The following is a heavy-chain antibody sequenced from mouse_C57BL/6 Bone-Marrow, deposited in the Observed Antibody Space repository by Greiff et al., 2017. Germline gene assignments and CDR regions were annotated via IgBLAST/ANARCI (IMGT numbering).Heavy chain of an antibody. CDR1: GYTFTSYW. D-gene: IGHD1-1*01. Sequence: VQLQQPGAELVKPGASVKLSCKASGYTFTSYWMHWVKQRPGQGLEWIGMIHPNSGSTNYNEKFKSKATLTVDKSSSTAYMQLSSLTSEDSAVYYGASPNYYGSSYSYWGQGTTLTVSS. J-gene: IGHJ2*01. CDR2: IHPNSGST. V-gene: IGHV1-64*01. CDR3: ASPNYYGSSYSY.